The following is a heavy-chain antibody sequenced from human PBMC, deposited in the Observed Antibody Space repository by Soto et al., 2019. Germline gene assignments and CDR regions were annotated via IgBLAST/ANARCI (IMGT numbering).Heavy chain of an antibody. CDR2: ISGYNGDT. Sequence: ASVKVSCKSSGYTFTRYGISWVRQAPGQGLEWMGWISGYNGDTNYAQKFQDRVSMTIDTSTGTAYMELRSLTSDDTAIYYCAKNGQPPYYYYGLDVWGQGTKVTVSS. CDR3: AKNGQPPYYYYGLDV. D-gene: IGHD2-8*01. J-gene: IGHJ6*02. CDR1: GYTFTRYG. V-gene: IGHV1-18*01.